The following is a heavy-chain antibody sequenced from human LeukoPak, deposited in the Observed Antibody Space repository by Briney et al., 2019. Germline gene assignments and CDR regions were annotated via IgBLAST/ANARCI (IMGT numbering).Heavy chain of an antibody. CDR2: VSPSSGGT. V-gene: IGHV1-2*02. CDR1: GYTFTDYY. J-gene: IGHJ4*02. D-gene: IGHD6-19*01. CDR3: AIRRRSGWPFDF. Sequence: ASVEVSCKASGYTFTDYYIHWARQAPGQGLEWMGWVSPSSGGTLYAQEFQGRVTLTRDTSISTAYMELSSLRSDDTAVYFCAIRRRSGWPFDFWGQGSLVTVSS.